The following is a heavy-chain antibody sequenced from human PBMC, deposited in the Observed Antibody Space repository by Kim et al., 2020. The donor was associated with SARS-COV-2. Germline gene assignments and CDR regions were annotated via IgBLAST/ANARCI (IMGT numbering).Heavy chain of an antibody. CDR3: ARAYKRGYSSSWYREQRPMDV. V-gene: IGHV1-46*01. CDR1: GYTFTSYY. J-gene: IGHJ6*02. Sequence: ASVKVSCKASGYTFTSYYMHWVRQAPGQGLEWMGIINPSGGSTSYAQKFQGRVTMTRDTSTSTVYMELSSLRSEDTAVYYCARAYKRGYSSSWYREQRPMDVWGQGTTVTVSS. D-gene: IGHD6-13*01. CDR2: INPSGGST.